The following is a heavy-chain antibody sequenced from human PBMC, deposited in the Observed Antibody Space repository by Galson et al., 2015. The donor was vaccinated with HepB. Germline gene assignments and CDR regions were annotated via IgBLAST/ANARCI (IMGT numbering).Heavy chain of an antibody. CDR3: ARGALVVVVGATQNNWFDP. V-gene: IGHV1-18*01. CDR2: ISAYNSNT. D-gene: IGHD2-15*01. Sequence: SVKVSCKASGYTFTSYGISWVRQAPGQGLEWMGWISAYNSNTDNAQKFQGRVTMTTDTSTSTAYMEPRSLRSDDTAVYFCARGALVVVVGATQNNWFDPWGQGTLVTVSS. J-gene: IGHJ5*02. CDR1: GYTFTSYG.